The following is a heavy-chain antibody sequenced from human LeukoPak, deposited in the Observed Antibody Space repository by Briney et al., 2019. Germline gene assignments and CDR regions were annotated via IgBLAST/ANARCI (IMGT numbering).Heavy chain of an antibody. CDR3: ARQRAAAAGGFDY. V-gene: IGHV4-39*01. CDR2: IYYSGST. J-gene: IGHJ4*02. D-gene: IGHD6-13*01. Sequence: SETLSLTCTVSGGSISSSSYYWGWIRQPPGKGLEWIGSIYYSGSTYYNPSLKSRVTISVDTSKNQFSLKLSPVTAADTAVYYCARQRAAAAGGFDYWGQGTLVTVSS. CDR1: GGSISSSSYY.